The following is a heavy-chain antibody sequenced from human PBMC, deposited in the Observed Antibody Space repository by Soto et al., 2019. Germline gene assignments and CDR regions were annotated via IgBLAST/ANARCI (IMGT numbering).Heavy chain of an antibody. CDR2: ISAYNGNT. J-gene: IGHJ4*02. V-gene: IGHV1-18*01. Sequence: GASVKVSCKASGYTFTSYGISWVRQAPGQGLEWMGWISAYNGNTNYAQKLQGRVTMTTDTSTSTAYMELRSLRSDDTAVYYCARADDSSGYRGYFDYWGQGTLVTVSS. CDR1: GYTFTSYG. CDR3: ARADDSSGYRGYFDY. D-gene: IGHD3-22*01.